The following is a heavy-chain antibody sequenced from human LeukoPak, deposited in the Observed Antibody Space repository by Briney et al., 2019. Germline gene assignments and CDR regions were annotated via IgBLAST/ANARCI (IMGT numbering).Heavy chain of an antibody. CDR1: GYSISSGYY. CDR2: IYHSGNT. V-gene: IGHV4-38-2*02. Sequence: PSETLSLTRAVSGYSISSGYYWGWIRQPPGKGLEWIGSIYHSGNTFYNPSLKSRVTISLDTSKNQFSLTLSSVTAADTALYYCARDPRSTYSTTWYGGWYFDLWGRGTLVTVSS. D-gene: IGHD6-13*01. CDR3: ARDPRSTYSTTWYGGWYFDL. J-gene: IGHJ2*01.